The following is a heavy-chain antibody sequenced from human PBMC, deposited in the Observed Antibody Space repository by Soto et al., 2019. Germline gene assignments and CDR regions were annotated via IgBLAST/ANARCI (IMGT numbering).Heavy chain of an antibody. D-gene: IGHD3-16*02. Sequence: SETLSLTCAVYGGSFSGYYWSWIRQPPGKGLEWIGEINHSGSTNYNPSLKSRVTLSLDTSRNQFSLKLNSVTAADTAVYFCARGGLHLGEFSLGQFDSWGQGTLVTVSS. CDR3: ARGGLHLGEFSLGQFDS. CDR2: INHSGST. CDR1: GGSFSGYY. V-gene: IGHV4-34*01. J-gene: IGHJ4*02.